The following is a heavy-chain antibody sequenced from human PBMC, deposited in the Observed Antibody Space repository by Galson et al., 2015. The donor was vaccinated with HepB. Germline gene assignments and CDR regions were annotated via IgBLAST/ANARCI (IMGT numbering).Heavy chain of an antibody. D-gene: IGHD3-10*01. CDR1: GFAFSNYG. V-gene: IGHV3-30*18. CDR3: AKDPSYAAGSYITPLDY. J-gene: IGHJ4*02. Sequence: SLRLSCAASGFAFSNYGLHWVRQAPGKGLEWVAVISYDGSNKYYADSVKGRFTISRDNSKNTLYLQMNSLRAEDMAVYYCAKDPSYAAGSYITPLDYWGQGTLVTVSS. CDR2: ISYDGSNK.